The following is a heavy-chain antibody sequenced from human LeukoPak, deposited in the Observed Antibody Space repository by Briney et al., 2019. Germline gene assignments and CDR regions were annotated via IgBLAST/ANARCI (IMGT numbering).Heavy chain of an antibody. CDR3: ASFSRGYSYGYFDY. CDR2: IIPIFGTA. Sequence: SVKVSCKASGYTFTSYGISWVRQAPGQGLEWMGGIIPIFGTANYAQKFQGRVTITADESTSTAYMELSSLRSEDTAVYYCASFSRGYSYGYFDYWGQGTLVTVSS. D-gene: IGHD5-18*01. CDR1: GYTFTSYG. V-gene: IGHV1-69*13. J-gene: IGHJ4*02.